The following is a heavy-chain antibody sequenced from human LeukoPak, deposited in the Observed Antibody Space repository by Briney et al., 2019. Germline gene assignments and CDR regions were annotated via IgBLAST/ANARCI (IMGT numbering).Heavy chain of an antibody. CDR2: ISSSGSYI. V-gene: IGHV3-21*01. D-gene: IGHD2-2*01. CDR1: GFTFSSYS. J-gene: IGHJ5*02. CDR3: ARGGTSSTNTWFDP. Sequence: PGGSLRLSCAASGFTFSSYSIIWVRQAPGKGLEWVSSISSSGSYIYYADSLKDRCTISRDNAKNSLYLQMNSLRAEDTAVYYCARGGTSSTNTWFDPWGQGTLVTVSS.